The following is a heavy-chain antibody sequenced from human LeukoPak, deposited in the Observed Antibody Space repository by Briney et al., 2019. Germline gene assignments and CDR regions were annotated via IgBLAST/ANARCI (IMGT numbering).Heavy chain of an antibody. CDR1: GGSISSSSYY. CDR2: IYYSGST. V-gene: IGHV4-39*01. D-gene: IGHD3-10*01. J-gene: IGHJ4*02. CDR3: ARHVIGVGNRPYYFDY. Sequence: SETLSLTCTVSGGSISSSSYYWGWIRQPPGKGLEWIGSIYYSGSTYYNPSLKSRVTISVDTSKNQFSLKLSSVTAADTAVYYCARHVIGVGNRPYYFDYWGQGTLVTVSS.